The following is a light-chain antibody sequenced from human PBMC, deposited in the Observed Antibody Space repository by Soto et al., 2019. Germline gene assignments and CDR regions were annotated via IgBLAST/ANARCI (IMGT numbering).Light chain of an antibody. CDR2: ENN. J-gene: IGLJ2*01. V-gene: IGLV1-51*02. CDR1: SSNIGSDY. CDR3: QSYDSSLSGSV. Sequence: QSVLTQPPSVSAAPGQKVTISCSGSSSNIGSDYVSWYQQLPGTAPKLLIYENNKRPSGVPDRFSGSKSGTSASLAITGLQADDEADYYCQSYDSSLSGSVFGGGTKVTVL.